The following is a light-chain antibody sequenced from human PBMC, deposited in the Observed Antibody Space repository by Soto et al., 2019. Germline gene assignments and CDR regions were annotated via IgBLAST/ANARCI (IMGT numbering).Light chain of an antibody. CDR3: AAWDDSLGILV. J-gene: IGLJ2*01. CDR2: GNH. V-gene: IGLV1-44*01. CDR1: SSNIGSNP. Sequence: QSVLTQPPSASGTPGQRVTISCSGSSSNIGSNPVNWYQQLPGTAPKLLIYGNHQRPSGVPDRFSGSKSVTSASLAISGLQSADEADYYCAAWDDSLGILVFGGGTKVTVL.